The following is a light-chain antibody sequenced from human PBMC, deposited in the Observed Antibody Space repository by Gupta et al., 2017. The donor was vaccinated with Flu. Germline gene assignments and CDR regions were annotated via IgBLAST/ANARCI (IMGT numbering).Light chain of an antibody. Sequence: QSVLTQPPSVSGAPGQRVTISCTGSSSNIGAGYDVHWYQQLPGTAPKLLIYGNSNRPSVVPDRFSGSKSGTSASLAITGLQAEDESDYYCQSYDSSLREVFGTGTKVTVL. CDR1: SSNIGAGYD. J-gene: IGLJ1*01. CDR2: GNS. V-gene: IGLV1-40*01. CDR3: QSYDSSLREV.